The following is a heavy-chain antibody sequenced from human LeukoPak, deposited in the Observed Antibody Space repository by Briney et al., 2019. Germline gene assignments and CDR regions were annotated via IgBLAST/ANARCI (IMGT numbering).Heavy chain of an antibody. CDR2: ISWNSGSI. D-gene: IGHD4-17*01. Sequence: GGSLRLSCAASGLTLEDYAMHWVRHAPGKGLEWVSGISWNSGSIVYADSVKGRFTISRDNAKNSLYLQMNSLRAEDTALYYCAKDTKDYEGFYYFDYWGQGTLVTVSS. J-gene: IGHJ4*02. CDR1: GLTLEDYA. CDR3: AKDTKDYEGFYYFDY. V-gene: IGHV3-9*01.